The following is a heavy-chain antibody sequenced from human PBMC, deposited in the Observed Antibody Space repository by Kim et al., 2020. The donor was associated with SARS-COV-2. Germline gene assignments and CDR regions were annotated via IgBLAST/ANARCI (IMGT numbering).Heavy chain of an antibody. CDR1: GYTFINFG. Sequence: ASVMVSCKTSGYTFINFGISWVRQAPGQGLEWLGWISPHNGDTNYAQKVQGRVTVTTETSTSTAYMELRSLRSDDTAVYYCARDWDSGYFAGASYSHYMDDWGKGTAVTVSS. V-gene: IGHV1-18*01. CDR2: ISPHNGDT. CDR3: ARDWDSGYFAGASYSHYMDD. D-gene: IGHD6-25*01. J-gene: IGHJ6*03.